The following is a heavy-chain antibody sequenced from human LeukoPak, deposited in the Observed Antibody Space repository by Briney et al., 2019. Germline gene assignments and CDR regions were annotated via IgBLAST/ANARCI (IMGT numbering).Heavy chain of an antibody. V-gene: IGHV5-51*01. D-gene: IGHD2-15*01. J-gene: IGHJ3*02. CDR3: ASLYCSGGSCPGGALDI. CDR1: GYSFTSYW. CDR2: IYPGDSDT. Sequence: GESLKISCKGSGYSFTSYWIGWVRQMPGKGLEWMGIIYPGDSDTRYSPSFQGQVTISADKSISTAYLQWSSLKASDTAMYYCASLYCSGGSCPGGALDIWGQGTMVTVSS.